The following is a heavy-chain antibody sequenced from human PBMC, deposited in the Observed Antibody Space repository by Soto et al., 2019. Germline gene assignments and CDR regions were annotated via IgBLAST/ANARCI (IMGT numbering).Heavy chain of an antibody. CDR3: ARTYSSSWSAGYYYGMDV. CDR1: GFKLSSYM. Sequence: GGSLRLSCAASGFKLSSYMMNWVRQAPGQGLEWISYISSSGSTIYYADSVKGRFTISRDNAKNSLYLQMNSLRAEDTAVYYFARTYSSSWSAGYYYGMDVWGQGTTVTVSS. J-gene: IGHJ6*02. V-gene: IGHV3-48*03. CDR2: ISSSGSTI. D-gene: IGHD6-13*01.